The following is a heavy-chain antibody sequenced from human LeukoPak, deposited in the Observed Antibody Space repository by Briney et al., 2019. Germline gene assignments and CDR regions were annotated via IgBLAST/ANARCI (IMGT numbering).Heavy chain of an antibody. Sequence: SVKLSCKASGGTFSNYDITWVRLVPGQGFEWVGGIIPIFGTVNYPLMFHGRVSITTAESTNTAYMELSSLTSEDTAIYYCARSDVGSHYFDSWGQGTLVTVSS. CDR1: GGTFSNYD. D-gene: IGHD2-15*01. CDR2: IIPIFGTV. J-gene: IGHJ4*02. V-gene: IGHV1-69*05. CDR3: ARSDVGSHYFDS.